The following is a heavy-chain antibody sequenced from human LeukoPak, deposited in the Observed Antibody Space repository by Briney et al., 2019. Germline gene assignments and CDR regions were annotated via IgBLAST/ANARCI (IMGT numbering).Heavy chain of an antibody. CDR1: GFTFSSYA. J-gene: IGHJ4*02. CDR2: ITGSSGST. Sequence: GGSLRLSCAASGFTFSSYAMSWVRQAPGKGLEWVSGITGSSGSTYYADSVKGRFTISRDNSKNTLYLQMNSLRAEDTAVYYCAKRPSLSGFYLDYWGQGTLVSVSS. V-gene: IGHV3-23*01. CDR3: AKRPSLSGFYLDY. D-gene: IGHD3-22*01.